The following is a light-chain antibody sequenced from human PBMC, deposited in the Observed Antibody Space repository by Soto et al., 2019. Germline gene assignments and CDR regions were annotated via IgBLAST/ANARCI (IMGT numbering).Light chain of an antibody. Sequence: EILMTQSPVTLSKSPGERVILSCRASQTVGTNLAWYQQNPGQAPRLLMFGASTRATGIPARFSGSGSGTFFTLTISSLRSEDFAIYYCQQYHTWTWTFGLGTKVDIK. V-gene: IGKV3-15*01. CDR1: QTVGTN. CDR2: GAS. CDR3: QQYHTWTWT. J-gene: IGKJ1*01.